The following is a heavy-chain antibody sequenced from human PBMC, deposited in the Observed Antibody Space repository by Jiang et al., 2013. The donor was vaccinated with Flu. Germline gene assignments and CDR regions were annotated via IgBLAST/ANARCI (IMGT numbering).Heavy chain of an antibody. V-gene: IGHV1-2*02. CDR3: ARDLSTPTPLGGVIAD. J-gene: IGHJ4*02. Sequence: SGAEVKKPGASVKVSCKASGYTFTGYYMHWVRQAPGQGLEWMGWINPNSGGTNYAQKFQGRVTMTRDTSISTAYMELSRLRSDDTAVYYCARDLSTPTPLGGVIADWGQGTLVTVSS. CDR2: INPNSGGT. D-gene: IGHD3-16*02. CDR1: GYTFTGYY.